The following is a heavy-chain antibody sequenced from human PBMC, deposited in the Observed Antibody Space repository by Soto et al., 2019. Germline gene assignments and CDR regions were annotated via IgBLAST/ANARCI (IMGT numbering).Heavy chain of an antibody. J-gene: IGHJ6*03. Sequence: EVQLLESGGGLVQPGGSPRLSCAASEFTFADYAMTWVRQAPGKGLEWVSAISGSDDSTYYADCVKGRFTISRDNSKNTLFLQMNSLRVEDTAVYYCAKVIVVVPAVNNYYMDVWGKGTTVTVSS. CDR2: ISGSDDST. V-gene: IGHV3-23*01. CDR3: AKVIVVVPAVNNYYMDV. CDR1: EFTFADYA. D-gene: IGHD2-2*01.